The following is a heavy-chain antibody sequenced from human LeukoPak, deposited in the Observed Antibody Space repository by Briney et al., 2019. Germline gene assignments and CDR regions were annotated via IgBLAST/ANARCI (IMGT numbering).Heavy chain of an antibody. V-gene: IGHV3-21*04. CDR1: GFTFSSYN. CDR2: ISSSSSYI. D-gene: IGHD1-26*01. J-gene: IGHJ4*02. CDR3: AKGPWDRYSGSAFDY. Sequence: PGGSLRLSCAASGFTFSSYNMNWVRQAPGKGLEWVSSISSSSSYIYYADSVKGRFTISRDNAKNSLYLQMNSLRAEDTALYYCAKGPWDRYSGSAFDYWGQGTLVTVSS.